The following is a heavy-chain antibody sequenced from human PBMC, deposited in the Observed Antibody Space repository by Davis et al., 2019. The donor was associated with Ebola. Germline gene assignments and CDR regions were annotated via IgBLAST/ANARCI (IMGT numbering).Heavy chain of an antibody. CDR1: GYTFTSYY. CDR3: ASSLMSRDFQH. V-gene: IGHV1-46*03. CDR2: INPSGGST. J-gene: IGHJ1*01. D-gene: IGHD3-16*02. Sequence: ASVKVSCKASGYTFTSYYMHWVRQAPGQGLEWMGIINPSGGSTNYAQKFQGRVTMTRDTSTSTVYMELSSLRSEDTAMYYCASSLMSRDFQHWGQGTLVTVSS.